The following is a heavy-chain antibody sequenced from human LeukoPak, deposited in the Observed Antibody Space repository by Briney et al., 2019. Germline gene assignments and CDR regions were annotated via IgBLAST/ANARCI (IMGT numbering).Heavy chain of an antibody. CDR3: ARAPVVPAPPDYYYYYMDV. J-gene: IGHJ6*03. CDR2: TYYRSKWYN. V-gene: IGHV6-1*01. D-gene: IGHD2-2*01. CDR1: GDSVSSNSAA. Sequence: SQTLSLTCAISGDSVSSNSAAWNWIRQSPSRGREWLGRTYYRSKWYNDYAVSVKSRITINPDTSKNQFSLQLNSVTPEDTAVYYCARAPVVPAPPDYYYYYMDVWGKGTTVTVSS.